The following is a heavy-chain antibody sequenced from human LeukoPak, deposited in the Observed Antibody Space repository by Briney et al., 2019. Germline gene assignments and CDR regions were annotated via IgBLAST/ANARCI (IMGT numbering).Heavy chain of an antibody. CDR3: VRGVDFDY. D-gene: IGHD3-16*01. J-gene: IGHJ4*02. CDR2: IISDGTHR. V-gene: IGHV3-74*03. CDR1: GFSVSSNW. Sequence: PGGSLRLSCAASGFSVSSNWMHWVRQTPEKGLVWVSRIISDGTHRTYADSVKGRFTISRENANKTLYLQMDSLSAEDTAMYYCVRGVDFDYWGQGTQVTASS.